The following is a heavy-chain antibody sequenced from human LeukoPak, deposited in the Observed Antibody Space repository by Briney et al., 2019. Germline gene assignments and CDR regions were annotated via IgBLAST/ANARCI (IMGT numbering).Heavy chain of an antibody. CDR3: AKDREGSGYYSDY. Sequence: PGRSLRLSCAASGFTFSTYDMHWVRQAPGKGLEWVAIISYDGSNKYYADSVKGRFTISRDNSKNTLYLQMNSLRAEDTALYYCAKDREGSGYYSDYWGQGTLVTVSS. CDR1: GFTFSTYD. D-gene: IGHD3-22*01. J-gene: IGHJ4*02. CDR2: ISYDGSNK. V-gene: IGHV3-30*18.